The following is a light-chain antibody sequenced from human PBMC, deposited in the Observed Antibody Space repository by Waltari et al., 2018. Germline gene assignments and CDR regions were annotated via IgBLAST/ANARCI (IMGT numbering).Light chain of an antibody. Sequence: EIVMTQFPATLSVSPGERATLSCRASQSVRSNLAWYQQKPGQAPRLLIYAASTRATGIPASFSGSGAGTEFTLTISSLQPEDFATYYCQQYDDPLYSFGQGTKVENK. CDR3: QQYDDPLYS. J-gene: IGKJ2*03. V-gene: IGKV3-15*01. CDR1: QSVRSN. CDR2: AAS.